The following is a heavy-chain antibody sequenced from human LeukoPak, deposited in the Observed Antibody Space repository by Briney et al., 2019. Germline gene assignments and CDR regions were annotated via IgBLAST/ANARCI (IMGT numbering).Heavy chain of an antibody. CDR1: GFSFRSYG. CDR3: ARDFGYYDFWSRMSDY. V-gene: IGHV3-30*02. D-gene: IGHD3-3*01. J-gene: IGHJ4*02. Sequence: GGSLRLSCTAPGFSFRSYGMHWVRQTAGRGLEWLAFMRYDGKEEYYADAVKGRITISRDNAKNSLYLQMNSLRAEDTAVYYCARDFGYYDFWSRMSDYWGQGTLVTVSS. CDR2: MRYDGKEE.